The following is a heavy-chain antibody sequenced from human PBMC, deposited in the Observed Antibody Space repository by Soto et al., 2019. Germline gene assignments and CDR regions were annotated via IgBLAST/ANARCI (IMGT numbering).Heavy chain of an antibody. CDR3: AHLRYFDWLLFLDAFDI. CDR2: IYWDDDK. D-gene: IGHD3-9*01. V-gene: IGHV2-5*02. CDR1: GFSLSTSGVG. J-gene: IGHJ3*02. Sequence: QITLKESGPTLVKPTQTLTLTCTFSGFSLSTSGVGVGWIRQPPGKALEWLALIYWDDDKRYSPSLKSRLTITRDTSKHQVVLTMTNMDPVYTATYYCAHLRYFDWLLFLDAFDIWGQGTMVTVSS.